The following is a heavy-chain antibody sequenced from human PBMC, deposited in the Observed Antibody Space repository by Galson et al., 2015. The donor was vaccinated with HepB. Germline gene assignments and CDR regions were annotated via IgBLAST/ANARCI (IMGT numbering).Heavy chain of an antibody. CDR2: IKSKTDGGTT. Sequence: SLRLSCAASGFTFSNAWMSWVRQAPGKGLEWVGRIKSKTDGGTTDYAAPVKGRFTISRDDSKNTLYLQMNSLKTEDTAVYYCTTRYGPGSYYNEGHFDYWGQGTLVTVSS. D-gene: IGHD3-10*01. V-gene: IGHV3-15*01. CDR3: TTRYGPGSYYNEGHFDY. CDR1: GFTFSNAW. J-gene: IGHJ4*02.